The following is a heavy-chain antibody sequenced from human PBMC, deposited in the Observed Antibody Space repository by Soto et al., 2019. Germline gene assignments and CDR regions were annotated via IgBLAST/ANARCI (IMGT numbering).Heavy chain of an antibody. CDR1: GFTFSSYA. D-gene: IGHD3-3*01. CDR2: ISGSGGST. V-gene: IGHV3-23*01. CDR3: AKDQAILGVVIILDY. Sequence: GGSLRLSCAASGFTFSSYAMSWVRQAPGKGLEWVSAISGSGGSTYYADSVKGRFTISRDNSKNTLYLQMNSLRAEDTTVYYCAKDQAILGVVIILDYWGQGTLVTVSS. J-gene: IGHJ4*02.